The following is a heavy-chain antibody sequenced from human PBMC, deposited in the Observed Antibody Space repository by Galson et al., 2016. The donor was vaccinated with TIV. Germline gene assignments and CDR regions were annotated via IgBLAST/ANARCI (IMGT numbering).Heavy chain of an antibody. D-gene: IGHD2-21*01. J-gene: IGHJ6*02. CDR3: ARDRRHCGNECFLYYYYGMDV. CDR2: ISSGGTT. CDR1: TFNIKDNY. Sequence: SLRLSCAASTFNIKDNYMTWVRQAPGKGLEWVSIISSGGTTNYADSVKGRFTIGREESKNTLYLEMNNLRLEDTAVYYCARDRRHCGNECFLYYYYGMDVWGRGTTVTVSS. V-gene: IGHV3-66*02.